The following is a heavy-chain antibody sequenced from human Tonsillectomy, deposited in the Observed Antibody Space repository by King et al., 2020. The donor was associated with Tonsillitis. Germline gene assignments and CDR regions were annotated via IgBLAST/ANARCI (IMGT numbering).Heavy chain of an antibody. CDR2: ISNGGTT. J-gene: IGHJ4*02. D-gene: IGHD5-18*01. CDR3: AKMGGGQIRVWFFDY. Sequence: VQLVESGGGLVQPGGSLRLSCAASGFTFSTYAMSWVRQAPGKGLQWVSGISNGGTTYYADSVKGRFTISRDNSKNTVYLQMNRLRAEDTAVYYCAKMGGGQIRVWFFDYWGQGTLVTVSS. V-gene: IGHV3-23*04. CDR1: GFTFSTYA.